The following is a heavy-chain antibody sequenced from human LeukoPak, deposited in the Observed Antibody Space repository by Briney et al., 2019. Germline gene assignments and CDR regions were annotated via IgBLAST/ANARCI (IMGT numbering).Heavy chain of an antibody. J-gene: IGHJ4*02. CDR1: GFTFSSYA. CDR3: ARARGSGSYSDY. Sequence: GGSLRLSCAASGFTFSSYAMSWVRQAPGKGLEWVSGINWNGGSTGYADSVKGRFTISRDNAKNSLYLQMNSLRAEDTALYYCARARGSGSYSDYWGQGTLVTVSS. D-gene: IGHD3-10*01. CDR2: INWNGGST. V-gene: IGHV3-20*04.